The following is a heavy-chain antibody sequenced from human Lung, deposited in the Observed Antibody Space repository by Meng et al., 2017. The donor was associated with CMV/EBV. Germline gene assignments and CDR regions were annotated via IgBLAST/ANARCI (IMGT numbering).Heavy chain of an antibody. D-gene: IGHD2-2*01. CDR3: ARGLSCPRYCSSTSCYCYYGMDV. J-gene: IGHJ6*02. CDR2: INHSGST. Sequence: SETLSLXCAVYGGSFSGYYWSWNRQLPGKGLEWIGEINHSGSTNYNRSLKSRVTIPVDRSKTQFTLKLRSVTAADTAVYYWARGLSCPRYCSSTSCYCYYGMDVWGQGXTVTVSS. CDR1: GGSFSGYY. V-gene: IGHV4-34*01.